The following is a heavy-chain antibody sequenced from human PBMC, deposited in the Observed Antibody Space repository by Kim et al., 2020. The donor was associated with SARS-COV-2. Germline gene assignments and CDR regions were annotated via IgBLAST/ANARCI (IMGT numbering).Heavy chain of an antibody. CDR2: INPTGGST. J-gene: IGHJ4*02. Sequence: ASVKVSCKASGYTFTSYYMHWVRQAPGQGLEWMGIINPTGGSTSYAQKFQRRVTMTRDTSTSTVYMELSSLRSEDTAVYYCARAPRRQGSSDYWGQGTLVTVSS. CDR3: ARAPRRQGSSDY. V-gene: IGHV1-46*01. D-gene: IGHD6-6*01. CDR1: GYTFTSYY.